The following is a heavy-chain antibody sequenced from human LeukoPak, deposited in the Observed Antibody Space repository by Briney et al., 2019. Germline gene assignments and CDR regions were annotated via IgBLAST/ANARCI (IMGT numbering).Heavy chain of an antibody. CDR3: ARGRYSYGAFDP. CDR2: IIPIFGTA. V-gene: IGHV1-69*13. Sequence: ASVKVSCKASGGTFSSYAISWVRQAPGQGLEWMGGIIPIFGTANYAQKFQGRVTITADESTSTAYMELSSLRSEDTAVYYCARGRYSYGAFDPWGQGTLVTVSS. CDR1: GGTFSSYA. D-gene: IGHD5-18*01. J-gene: IGHJ5*02.